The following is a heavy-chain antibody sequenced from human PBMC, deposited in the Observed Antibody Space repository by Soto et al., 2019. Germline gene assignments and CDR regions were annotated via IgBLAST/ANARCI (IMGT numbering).Heavy chain of an antibody. CDR3: ARRMLSGRLVGSSFDY. D-gene: IGHD3-16*01. V-gene: IGHV3-33*01. J-gene: IGHJ4*02. CDR2: IWYDGSNK. CDR1: GFTFSSYG. Sequence: PGGSLRLSCAASGFTFSSYGMHWVRQAPGKGLEWVAVIWYDGSNKNYADSVKGRFTISRDNAKNTLYLQMNSLRAEDTAVYFCARRMLSGRLVGSSFDYSCPRTLFTVSS.